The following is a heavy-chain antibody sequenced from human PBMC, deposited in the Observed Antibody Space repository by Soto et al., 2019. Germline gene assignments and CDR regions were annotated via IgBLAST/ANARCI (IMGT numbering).Heavy chain of an antibody. J-gene: IGHJ5*02. CDR2: MNPNSGNT. CDR1: GYTFTSYD. Sequence: QVQLVQSGAEVKKPGASVKVSCKASGYTFTSYDINWVRQATGQGFEYLGWMNPNSGNTGYVKKFQGRVTMTRDTPMRTAYMGLWSLRSEETAVYYCAGGIKYGDYSRWFDPWGPGTLVTVSS. D-gene: IGHD4-17*01. CDR3: AGGIKYGDYSRWFDP. V-gene: IGHV1-8*01.